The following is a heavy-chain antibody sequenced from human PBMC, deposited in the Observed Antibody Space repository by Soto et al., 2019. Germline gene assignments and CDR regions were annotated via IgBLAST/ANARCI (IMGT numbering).Heavy chain of an antibody. Sequence: QVQLQQWGAGLLKPSETLSLTCAVYGGSFSGYSWTWIRQPPGTGLEWIGEINHTGSTNYNPSLKXRXTXSXXTSKNQFSLKLPSVPAADTAVYYCARDKITGLFDYWGQGTLVTVSS. CDR2: INHTGST. J-gene: IGHJ4*02. CDR3: ARDKITGLFDY. D-gene: IGHD2-8*02. CDR1: GGSFSGYS. V-gene: IGHV4-34*01.